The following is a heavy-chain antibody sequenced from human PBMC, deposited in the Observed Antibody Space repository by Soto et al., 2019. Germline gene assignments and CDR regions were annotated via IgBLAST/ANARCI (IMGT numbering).Heavy chain of an antibody. V-gene: IGHV3-74*01. CDR2: ITSDGTST. Sequence: EVQLVESGGGLVQPGGSLRLSCAASGFTFSNYWMHWVRQAPGKGLMWVSRITSDGTSTAYADSVQGRFTFSRDNAKNTLYLQMNSLTAEDTAVYYCVRRGSSSSFDYWGQGTLVTVSS. J-gene: IGHJ4*02. CDR1: GFTFSNYW. D-gene: IGHD6-6*01. CDR3: VRRGSSSSFDY.